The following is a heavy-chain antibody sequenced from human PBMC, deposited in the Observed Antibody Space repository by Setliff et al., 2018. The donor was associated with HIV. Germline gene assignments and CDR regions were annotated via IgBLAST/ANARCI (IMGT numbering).Heavy chain of an antibody. J-gene: IGHJ5*02. CDR1: GYSFSGYY. Sequence: SVKVSCKASGYSFSGYYIHWVRQAPGQGLEWMGWINPNSGGRKYAQKFHGRVTMTRDASISTTYMELSSLRSDDTAVYYCAGGVGEVDWFDPWGQGTLVTVSS. V-gene: IGHV1-2*02. CDR3: AGGVGEVDWFDP. CDR2: INPNSGGR. D-gene: IGHD3-10*01.